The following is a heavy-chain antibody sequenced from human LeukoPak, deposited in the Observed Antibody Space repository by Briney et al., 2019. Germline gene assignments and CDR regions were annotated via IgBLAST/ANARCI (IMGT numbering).Heavy chain of an antibody. D-gene: IGHD1-26*01. CDR1: GFTFSSYG. Sequence: PGRSLRLSCAASGFTFSSYGMHWVRQAPGKGLEWVAVIWYDGSNKYYADSVKGRFTISRDNSKNTPYLQMNSLRAEDTAVYYCARDAGATTDYYYGMDVWGQGTTVTVSS. J-gene: IGHJ6*02. CDR3: ARDAGATTDYYYGMDV. CDR2: IWYDGSNK. V-gene: IGHV3-33*01.